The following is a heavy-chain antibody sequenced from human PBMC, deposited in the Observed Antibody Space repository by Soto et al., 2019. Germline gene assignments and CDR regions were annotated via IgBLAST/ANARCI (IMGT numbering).Heavy chain of an antibody. V-gene: IGHV1-3*01. D-gene: IGHD3-3*01. CDR2: INAGNGNT. J-gene: IGHJ4*02. Sequence: QVQLVQSGAEVKKPGASVKVSCKASGYTFTSYAMPWVRQAPGQRLEWMGWINAGNGNTKYSQKFQGRVTITRDTSARTAYMELSSLRSEDTAVYYCARDLSVLRFLEWLLDYLGQGTLVTVSS. CDR3: ARDLSVLRFLEWLLDY. CDR1: GYTFTSYA.